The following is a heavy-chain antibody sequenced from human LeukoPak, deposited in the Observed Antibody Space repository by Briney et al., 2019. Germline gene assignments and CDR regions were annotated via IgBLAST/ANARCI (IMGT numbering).Heavy chain of an antibody. Sequence: GGSLRLSCAASGFTFSSYEMNWVRQAPGKGLEWVSYISGSGSTIYYADSVEGRFTISRDNAKNSLYLQMNSLRAEDTAVYYCAELGITMIGGVWGKGTTVTISS. D-gene: IGHD3-10*02. J-gene: IGHJ6*04. CDR1: GFTFSSYE. V-gene: IGHV3-48*03. CDR2: ISGSGSTI. CDR3: AELGITMIGGV.